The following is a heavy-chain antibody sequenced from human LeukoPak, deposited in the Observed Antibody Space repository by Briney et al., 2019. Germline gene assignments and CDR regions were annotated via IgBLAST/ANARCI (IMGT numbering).Heavy chain of an antibody. J-gene: IGHJ4*02. D-gene: IGHD2-21*02. V-gene: IGHV3-7*01. Sequence: GGSLRLSCAASGFTFSSYWMSWVRQAPGKGLEWVANIKQDGSEKYYVDSVKGRFTISRDNAKNSLYLQMNSLRAEDTAVYYCASLVYCGGDCYTDYWGQGTLVTVSS. CDR1: GFTFSSYW. CDR2: IKQDGSEK. CDR3: ASLVYCGGDCYTDY.